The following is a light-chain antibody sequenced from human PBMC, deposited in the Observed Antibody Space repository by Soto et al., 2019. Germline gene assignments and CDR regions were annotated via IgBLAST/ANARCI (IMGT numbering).Light chain of an antibody. CDR2: GAS. J-gene: IGKJ4*01. CDR3: QQYNNWPVT. CDR1: KLVGSS. V-gene: IGKV3-15*01. Sequence: EIVMTQSPDTLSPSPGERASLSCGASKLVGSSMAWYHQKPGQPPRLLIYGASTRAAGVPARFSGSGSGTEFTLTISSLQSEDSAVYYCQQYNNWPVTFGGGTKVEIK.